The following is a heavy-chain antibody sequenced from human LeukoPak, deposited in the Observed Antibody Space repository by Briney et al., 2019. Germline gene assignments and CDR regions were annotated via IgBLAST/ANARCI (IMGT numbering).Heavy chain of an antibody. J-gene: IGHJ4*02. V-gene: IGHV4-31*03. D-gene: IGHD5-24*01. CDR2: IYYSGST. CDR1: GGSISSGGYY. CDR3: ARGRDGYTNFDY. Sequence: SETLSLTCTVSGGSISSGGYYWRWIRQHPGKGLEWIGYIYYSGSTYYHPSLKSRVTISVDTSKNQFSLKLSSVTAADTAVYYCARGRDGYTNFDYWGQGTLVTVSS.